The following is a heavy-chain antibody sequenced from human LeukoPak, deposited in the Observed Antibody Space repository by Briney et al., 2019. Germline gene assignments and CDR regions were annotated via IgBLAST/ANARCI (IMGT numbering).Heavy chain of an antibody. CDR3: ARRGVPHDAFDI. CDR2: IYYSGST. Sequence: SETLSLTCTVSGGSFSSHYWSWIRQPPGKGLEWIGYIYYSGSTNYNPSLKSRVTISVYTSKNQFSLKLSSVTAADTVVYYCARRGVPHDAFDIWGQGKMVTVSS. V-gene: IGHV4-59*11. D-gene: IGHD1-1*01. CDR1: GGSFSSHY. J-gene: IGHJ3*02.